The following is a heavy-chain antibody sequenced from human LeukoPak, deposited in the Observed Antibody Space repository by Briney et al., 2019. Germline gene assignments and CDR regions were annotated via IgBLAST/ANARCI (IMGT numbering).Heavy chain of an antibody. Sequence: GGSLRLSCAASGFTFRSYGMNWVHQAPGQGLEWVSGISNGGRSAYYADSVKGRFTISRDNSKNTLYLQMNSLRAEDTAIYYCAKDVGTAALFVWYFDLWGRGTLVTVSS. CDR3: AKDVGTAALFVWYFDL. V-gene: IGHV3-23*01. J-gene: IGHJ2*01. CDR2: ISNGGRSA. D-gene: IGHD6-13*01. CDR1: GFTFRSYG.